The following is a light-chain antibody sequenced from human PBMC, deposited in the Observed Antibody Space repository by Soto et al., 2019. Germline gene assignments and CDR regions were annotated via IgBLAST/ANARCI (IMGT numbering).Light chain of an antibody. CDR2: ANF. V-gene: IGLV1-44*01. J-gene: IGLJ2*01. CDR3: AVWDDGLSGWV. CDR1: DSNIGSNT. Sequence: QSVLTQAPSASGTPGQSVTISCSGSDSNIGSNTVNWYQQLPGMAPKLLIYANFQRSSGAPDRFSASKSGTSASLAISGLQSVDEAHYYCAVWDDGLSGWVFGGGTKVTVL.